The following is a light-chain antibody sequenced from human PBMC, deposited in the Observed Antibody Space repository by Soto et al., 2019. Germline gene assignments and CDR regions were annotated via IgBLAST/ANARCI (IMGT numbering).Light chain of an antibody. Sequence: EIVMTQSPATLSVSPGESPTLSCRASQNLYSNLAWYQQRPGQAPRLLIYGASTRATNVPPRFSGSGSWTDFTLTISSLQSEDFAVYYCQQYHDWPPATFGQGTKLDI. CDR3: QQYHDWPPAT. V-gene: IGKV3-15*01. CDR1: QNLYSN. CDR2: GAS. J-gene: IGKJ2*01.